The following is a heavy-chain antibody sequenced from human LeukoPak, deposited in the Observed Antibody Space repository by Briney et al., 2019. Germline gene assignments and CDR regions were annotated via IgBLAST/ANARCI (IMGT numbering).Heavy chain of an antibody. V-gene: IGHV3-48*03. D-gene: IGHD3-10*01. J-gene: IGHJ6*04. CDR3: ARTGRVSGRDMDA. CDR2: ISSSDNTI. CDR1: GFTFSSYE. Sequence: GGSLRLSCAASGFTFSSYEMNWVRQAPGKGLEWVSYISSSDNTIYYADSVKGRFTISRDNTKNSLYLQMNSLRAEDTAVYYCARTGRVSGRDMDAWGKGTTVTISS.